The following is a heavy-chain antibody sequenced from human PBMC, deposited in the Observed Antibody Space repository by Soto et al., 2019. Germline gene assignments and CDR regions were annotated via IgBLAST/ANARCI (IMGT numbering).Heavy chain of an antibody. J-gene: IGHJ5*02. D-gene: IGHD3-3*01. CDR3: AKAYYDFWSGYFCWFDP. V-gene: IGHV4-31*03. Sequence: QGQLQESGPGLVKPSQTLSLTCTVSGGSISSGGYYWSWIRQHPGKGLEWIGYIYYNGSTYYNPSLKSRVTISVDTSKNQFSLKLSSVTAADTAVYYCAKAYYDFWSGYFCWFDPWGQGTLVTVSS. CDR2: IYYNGST. CDR1: GGSISSGGYY.